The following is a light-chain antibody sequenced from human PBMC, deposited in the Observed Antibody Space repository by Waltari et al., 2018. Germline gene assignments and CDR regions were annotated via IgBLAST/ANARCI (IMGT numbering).Light chain of an antibody. CDR1: QDITNR. V-gene: IGKV1-33*01. CDR3: QQYTDFPPYT. J-gene: IGKJ2*01. Sequence: DIQMTQSPPSLSASVGDRVTITCQASQDITNRLNWYQQKTRKAPTLRIYDASNWEFGAPARFSGRGSRTHFSFTISSRQPEDVATYFCQQYTDFPPYTFGQGTKVDIK. CDR2: DAS.